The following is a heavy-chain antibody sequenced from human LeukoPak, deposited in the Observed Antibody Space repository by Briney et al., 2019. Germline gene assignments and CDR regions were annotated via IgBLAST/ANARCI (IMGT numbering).Heavy chain of an antibody. D-gene: IGHD3-22*01. Sequence: GGSLKLSCAASGFTFSGSAMHWVRQASGKGLEWVGRIRSKANSYATAYAASVIGRFTISRDDSKNTTFLQMDSLKTEDTAVYYCARAIGYYDSSGYYFVYWGQGTLVTVSS. CDR2: IRSKANSYAT. CDR3: ARAIGYYDSSGYYFVY. J-gene: IGHJ4*02. V-gene: IGHV3-73*01. CDR1: GFTFSGSA.